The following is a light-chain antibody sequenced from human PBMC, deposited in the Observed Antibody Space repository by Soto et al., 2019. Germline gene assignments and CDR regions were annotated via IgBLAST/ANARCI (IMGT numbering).Light chain of an antibody. CDR1: QDISRW. CDR3: QQYNAYYS. J-gene: IGKJ2*03. V-gene: IGKV1-5*01. CDR2: DVS. Sequence: DIQMTQSPPTLPASAGDRVTITCRASQDISRWLAGYQQKPGKAPELLIYDVSTLQGGVPSRFSGTGSGTEFTLTISSLQPEDFATYYCQQYNAYYSVGQGTKVEIK.